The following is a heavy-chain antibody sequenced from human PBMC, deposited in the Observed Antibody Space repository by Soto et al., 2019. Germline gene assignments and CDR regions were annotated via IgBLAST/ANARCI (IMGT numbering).Heavy chain of an antibody. D-gene: IGHD6-6*01. V-gene: IGHV1-69*12. CDR1: GGTFSSYA. CDR2: IIPIFGTA. Sequence: QVQLVQSGAEVKKPGSSVKVSCKASGGTFSSYAISWVRQAPGQGLEWKGGIIPIFGTANYEQKFQGRVTITADESTSKAYMVLSSLRSEDTAVYYCARSEYSSSSDYYYGMDVWGQGTTVTVSS. J-gene: IGHJ6*02. CDR3: ARSEYSSSSDYYYGMDV.